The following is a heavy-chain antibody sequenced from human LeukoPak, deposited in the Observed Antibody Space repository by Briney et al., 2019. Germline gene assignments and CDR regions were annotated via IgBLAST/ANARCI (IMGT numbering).Heavy chain of an antibody. J-gene: IGHJ4*02. CDR2: ISSSGSTI. V-gene: IGHV3-48*03. CDR3: ARSPRGYSFYFDY. Sequence: GGSLRLSCAASGFTFSSYEMNWVRKAPGKGLEWVSYISSSGSTIYYADSVKGRFTISRDNAKNSLYLQMNSLRAEDTAVYYCARSPRGYSFYFDYWGQGTLVTVSS. CDR1: GFTFSSYE. D-gene: IGHD3-22*01.